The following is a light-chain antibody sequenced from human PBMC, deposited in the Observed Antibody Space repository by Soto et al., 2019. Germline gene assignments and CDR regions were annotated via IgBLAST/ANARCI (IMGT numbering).Light chain of an antibody. J-gene: IGKJ1*01. CDR2: GAS. CDR1: QSVSSSY. CDR3: QQYGSR. Sequence: EIVLTHSPGTLSLSPCERATLSCRASQSVSSSYLAWYQQKPGQAPRLLIYGASSRATGIPDRFSGSGSGTDFTLTISRLEPEDFAVYYCQQYGSRFGQGTKVDIK. V-gene: IGKV3-20*01.